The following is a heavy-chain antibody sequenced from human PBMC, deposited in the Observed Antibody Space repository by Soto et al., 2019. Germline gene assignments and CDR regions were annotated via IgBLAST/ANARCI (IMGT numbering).Heavy chain of an antibody. V-gene: IGHV3-73*02. CDR3: TRGGVVVPPAMDPVFDI. CDR1: GFTFSGSA. J-gene: IGHJ3*02. D-gene: IGHD2-2*01. Sequence: EVQLVEFGGGLVQPGGSLKLSCAASGFTFSGSAMHWVRQASGKGLEWVGRITSKGNSYATAYAASVKGRFTISRDDSKNRVYLKKNSLKTEDTAVFYCTRGGVVVPPAMDPVFDIWGKGTMFTVSS. CDR2: ITSKGNSYAT.